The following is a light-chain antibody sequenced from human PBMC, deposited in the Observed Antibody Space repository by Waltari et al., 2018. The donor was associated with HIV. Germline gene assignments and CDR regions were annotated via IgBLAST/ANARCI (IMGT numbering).Light chain of an antibody. CDR1: SRDVGGSTY. CDR3: CSYAGSSTYV. V-gene: IGLV2-23*01. CDR2: DGS. Sequence: QSALTQPASVSGSPGPSIPLSCTGTSRDVGGSTYVSWYQQHPGKAPKLLIYDGSKRPSGVSNRFSGSKSGNTASLTISGLQAEDEADYCCCSYAGSSTYVFGTGTKVTVL. J-gene: IGLJ1*01.